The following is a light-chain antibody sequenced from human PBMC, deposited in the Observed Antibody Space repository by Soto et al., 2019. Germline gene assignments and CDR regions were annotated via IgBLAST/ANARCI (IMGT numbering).Light chain of an antibody. V-gene: IGLV2-8*01. CDR1: SSDVGGYNY. Sequence: QSALTQPPSASGSPGQSVTISCTGTSSDVGGYNYVSWYQQHPGKAPKFMIYEVIKRPSGVPDRFSGSKSGNTASLTVSGLQADDEADYYCSSYAGSNTPVVFGGGTKLTVL. CDR3: SSYAGSNTPVV. CDR2: EVI. J-gene: IGLJ2*01.